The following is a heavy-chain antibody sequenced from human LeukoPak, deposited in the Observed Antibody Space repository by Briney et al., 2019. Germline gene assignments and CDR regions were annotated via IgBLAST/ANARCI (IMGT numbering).Heavy chain of an antibody. V-gene: IGHV4-39*07. CDR1: GGSISSSSYY. CDR3: ARGQARLSWFDP. CDR2: IYYSGST. Sequence: NPSETLSLTCTVSGGSISSSSYYWGWIRQPPGKGLEWIGSIYYSGSTYYNPSLKSRVTISVDTSKNQFSLKLSSVTAADTAVYYCARGQARLSWFDPWGQGTLVTVSS. J-gene: IGHJ5*02. D-gene: IGHD6-19*01.